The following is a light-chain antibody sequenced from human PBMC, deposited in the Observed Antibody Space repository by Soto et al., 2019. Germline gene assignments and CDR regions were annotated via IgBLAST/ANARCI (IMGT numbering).Light chain of an antibody. CDR2: KAS. CDR1: QSISSW. V-gene: IGKV1-5*03. J-gene: IGKJ5*01. CDR3: HHLNNYPIT. Sequence: DIQMTQSPSTLSASVVDRFTITFLASQSISSWLAWYQQKPGKAPKLLIYKASSLESGVPSRFSGSGSGTEFTLTTSSLQPDDFATYYCHHLNNYPITFGQGTRLEIK.